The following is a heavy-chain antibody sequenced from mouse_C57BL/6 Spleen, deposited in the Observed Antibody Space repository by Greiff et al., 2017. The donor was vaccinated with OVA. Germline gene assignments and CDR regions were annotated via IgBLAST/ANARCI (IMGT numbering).Heavy chain of an antibody. Sequence: EVKLVESGGGLVQPKGSLKLSCAASGFSFNTYAMNWVRQAPGQGLEWVARIRSKSNNYATYYADSVKDRFTISRDDSESMLYLQMNNLKTEDTAMYYCVRQRLHYAMDYWGQGTSVTVSS. CDR3: VRQRLHYAMDY. V-gene: IGHV10-1*01. CDR1: GFSFNTYA. J-gene: IGHJ4*01. CDR2: IRSKSNNYAT.